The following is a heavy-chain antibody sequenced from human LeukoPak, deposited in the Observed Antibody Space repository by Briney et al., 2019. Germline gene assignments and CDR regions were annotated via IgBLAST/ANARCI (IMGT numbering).Heavy chain of an antibody. CDR2: IYRGGHT. CDR3: ATFSYAGNAGGSAGS. V-gene: IGHV3-53*01. J-gene: IGHJ5*02. Sequence: GGSLRLSCAASRFTVSSKYMTWVRQAPGKGLEWVSVIYRGGHTYYADSVKGRFSISRDISKNTVYLQMNSLRAEDTAVYYCATFSYAGNAGGSAGSWGQGTLVTVSS. D-gene: IGHD4-23*01. CDR1: RFTVSSKY.